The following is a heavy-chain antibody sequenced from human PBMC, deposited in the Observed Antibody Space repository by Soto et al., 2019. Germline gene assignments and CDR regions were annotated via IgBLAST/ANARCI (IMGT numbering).Heavy chain of an antibody. J-gene: IGHJ4*02. Sequence: EVQLVESGGGLVQPDRSLRLSCAASGFTFDDYAMHWVRQAPGKGLEWVSGISWNSGSIGYADSVKGRFTISRDNAKNSLYLQMNSLRAEDTALYYCAKDKGSSWKVFDYWGQGTLVTVSS. CDR1: GFTFDDYA. V-gene: IGHV3-9*01. CDR2: ISWNSGSI. CDR3: AKDKGSSWKVFDY. D-gene: IGHD6-13*01.